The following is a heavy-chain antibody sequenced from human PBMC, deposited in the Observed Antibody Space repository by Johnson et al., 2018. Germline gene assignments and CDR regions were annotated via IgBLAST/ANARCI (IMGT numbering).Heavy chain of an antibody. CDR3: AKDRALRWSAIQH. J-gene: IGHJ1*01. CDR2: IYWNSGSI. D-gene: IGHD1-26*01. CDR1: GFTFDDYA. Sequence: VQLVQSGGGLVQPGRSLRLSCAASGFTFDDYAMHWVRQAPGKGLEWVSGIYWNSGSIEYADSVKGRFTISRDNAKNSLYLQMNSLRTEDTAFYYSAKDRALRWSAIQHWCQGTLVTVSS. V-gene: IGHV3-9*01.